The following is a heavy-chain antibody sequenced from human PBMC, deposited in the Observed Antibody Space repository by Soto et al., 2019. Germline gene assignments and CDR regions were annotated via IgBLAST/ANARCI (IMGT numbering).Heavy chain of an antibody. J-gene: IGHJ4*02. CDR3: ARGGGPYVWFNEF. D-gene: IGHD3-16*01. V-gene: IGHV1-69*01. CDR1: GGLFSSFA. Sequence: QEQLVQSGAEVKKPGSSVKVSCKDSGGLFSSFAISWVRQAPGQGLEWMGGIIHVFGTTNYAQKFQGRVTITADESTNTAYMELSSLTSDDKAMYYCARGGGPYVWFNEFWGQGTQVTVSS. CDR2: IIHVFGTT.